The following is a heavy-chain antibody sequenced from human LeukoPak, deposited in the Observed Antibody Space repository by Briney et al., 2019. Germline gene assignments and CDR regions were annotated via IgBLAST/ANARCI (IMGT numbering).Heavy chain of an antibody. Sequence: SETLSLTCTVSCGSISSSSYYWGWIRQPPGKGLEWIGSIYYSGSTYYNPSLKSRVTISVDTSKNQFSLKLSSVTAADTAVYYCVRQLETDYWGQGTLVTVSS. CDR3: VRQLETDY. CDR1: CGSISSSSYY. D-gene: IGHD6-6*01. CDR2: IYYSGST. J-gene: IGHJ4*02. V-gene: IGHV4-39*07.